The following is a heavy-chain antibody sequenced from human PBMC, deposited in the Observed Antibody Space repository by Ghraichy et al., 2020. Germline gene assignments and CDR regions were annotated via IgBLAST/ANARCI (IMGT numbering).Heavy chain of an antibody. CDR1: GGSINSGDYY. CDR3: ARYNYYGSGSNPLLGMDV. V-gene: IGHV4-30-4*01. CDR2: IYYSGST. Sequence: SETLSLTCTVFGGSINSGDYYWSWVRQPPGKGLEWIAYIYYSGSTYYNPSLKSRLIISIDTSKNQFSLKLSSVTAADTAVYFCARYNYYGSGSNPLLGMDVWGQGTTVTVSS. J-gene: IGHJ6*02. D-gene: IGHD3-10*01.